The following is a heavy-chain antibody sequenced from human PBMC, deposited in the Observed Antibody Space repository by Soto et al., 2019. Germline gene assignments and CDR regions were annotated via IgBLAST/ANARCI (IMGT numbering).Heavy chain of an antibody. D-gene: IGHD2-2*01. Sequence: GGSLRLSCAASGFTFSSYAMHWVRQAPGKGLEWVAVISYDGSNKYYADSVKGRFTISRDNSKNTLYLQMNSLRAEDTAVYYCARDLVPAAHYYYYYCMVALREGTTVTVSS. V-gene: IGHV3-30-3*01. CDR2: ISYDGSNK. J-gene: IGHJ6*04. CDR3: ARDLVPAAHYYYYYCMVA. CDR1: GFTFSSYA.